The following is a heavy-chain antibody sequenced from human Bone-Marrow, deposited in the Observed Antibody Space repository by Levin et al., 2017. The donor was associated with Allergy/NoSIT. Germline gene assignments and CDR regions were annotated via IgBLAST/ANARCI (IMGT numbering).Heavy chain of an antibody. J-gene: IGHJ4*02. CDR1: GFTFRTYW. V-gene: IGHV3-7*01. CDR3: ATNRSIGD. CDR2: IKQDGSEK. Sequence: SCAASGFTFRTYWMNWVRQVPGKGLEWVANIKQDGSEKRYADSVKGRFTISRDNTKSFLYLQMNSLTAADTAVYYCATNRSIGDWGQGTLVTVFS. D-gene: IGHD1-14*01.